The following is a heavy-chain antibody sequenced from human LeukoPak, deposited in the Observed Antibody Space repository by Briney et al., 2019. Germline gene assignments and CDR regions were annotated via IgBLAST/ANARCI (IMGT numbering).Heavy chain of an antibody. CDR3: ARDSPTYYYGSGSYYYFDY. D-gene: IGHD3-10*01. J-gene: IGHJ4*02. V-gene: IGHV4-59*01. CDR2: IYYSGST. Sequence: PSETLSLTCTVSGGSISGYYWSWIRQPPGKGLEWIGYIYYSGSTNYNPSLKSRVTISVDTSKNQFSLKLSSVTAADTAVYYCARDSPTYYYGSGSYYYFDYWGQGTLVTVSS. CDR1: GGSISGYY.